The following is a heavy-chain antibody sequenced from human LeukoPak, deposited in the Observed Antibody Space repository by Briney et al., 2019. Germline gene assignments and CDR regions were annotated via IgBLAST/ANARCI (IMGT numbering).Heavy chain of an antibody. Sequence: GGSLRLSCAASGFTFSSYGMHWVRQAPGKGLEWVAVISYDGSNKYYADSVKGRFTISRDNSKNTLYLQMNSLRAEDTAVYYCVKEDYYDSSGYYYYFDYWGQGTLVTVSS. CDR2: ISYDGSNK. J-gene: IGHJ4*02. V-gene: IGHV3-30*18. D-gene: IGHD3-22*01. CDR3: VKEDYYDSSGYYYYFDY. CDR1: GFTFSSYG.